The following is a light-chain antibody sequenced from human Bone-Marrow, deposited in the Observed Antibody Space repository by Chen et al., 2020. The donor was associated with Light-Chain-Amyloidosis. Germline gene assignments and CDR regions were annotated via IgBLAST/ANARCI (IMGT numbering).Light chain of an antibody. Sequence: DIQMTQSPSTLSASVGGRVTITCRASQSINSWLAWYQQKPGKAPKLLMYKASTLESGVPSSFSGSGSGTEFTLTISSLQADDLATYYCQQYYSYPYSFGQGTKLEIK. CDR1: QSINSW. CDR2: KAS. CDR3: QQYYSYPYS. J-gene: IGKJ2*03. V-gene: IGKV1-5*03.